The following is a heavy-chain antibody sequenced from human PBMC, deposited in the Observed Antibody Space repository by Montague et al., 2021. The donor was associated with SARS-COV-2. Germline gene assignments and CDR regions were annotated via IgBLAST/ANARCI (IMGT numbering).Heavy chain of an antibody. CDR3: ARKMDSSFDV. J-gene: IGHJ3*01. D-gene: IGHD2-2*03. CDR1: GDSVWSNPAA. Sequence: CAISGDSVWSNPAAWNWIRQSPSRGLEWLASTYYRSKWYNDSAPSVSGRATVKPDTSRNQFSLHLDSVTPEDTALYFCARKMDSSFDVWGKGTMVIVSS. CDR2: TYYRSKWYN. V-gene: IGHV6-1*01.